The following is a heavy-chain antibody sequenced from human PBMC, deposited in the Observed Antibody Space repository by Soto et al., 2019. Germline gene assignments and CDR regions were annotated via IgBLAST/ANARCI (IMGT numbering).Heavy chain of an antibody. CDR3: ASGHPEGDAFDI. V-gene: IGHV3-30*03. CDR2: ISHDGSNK. J-gene: IGHJ3*02. CDR1: GLACSNYG. Sequence: PGGPVSLSCAASGLACSNYGMHWVCQDPGKGLEWVAFISHDGSNKYYADSMKGRFTMSRDNSKSTLYLQMGSLRAEDMAVYYCASGHPEGDAFDIWGQGTMVTVAS.